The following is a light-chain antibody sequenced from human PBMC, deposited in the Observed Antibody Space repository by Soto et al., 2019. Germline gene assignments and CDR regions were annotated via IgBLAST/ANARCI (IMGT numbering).Light chain of an antibody. V-gene: IGLV2-14*01. CDR3: SSYTSSSTLYV. J-gene: IGLJ1*01. CDR1: SSDVGGYNY. CDR2: EVS. Sequence: ALTQSASVSGSPGQSITISCTGTSSDVGGYNYVSWYQQHPGKAPKLMIYEVSNRPSGVSNRFSGSKSGNTASLTISGLQAEDEADYYCSSYTSSSTLYVFGTGTKVTVL.